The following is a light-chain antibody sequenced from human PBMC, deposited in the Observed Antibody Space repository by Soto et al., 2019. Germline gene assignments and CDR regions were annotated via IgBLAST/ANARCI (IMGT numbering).Light chain of an antibody. V-gene: IGKV3-11*01. Sequence: EIVLTQSPATLSLSPGERATLSCRASQSVSSYLAWYQQKPGQAPRLLIYDASNRATGIPARFSGSGSGTDFTLTISSLEPEDFAVYYCQQRSNWPPEGTFGQGTKVKIK. CDR1: QSVSSY. J-gene: IGKJ1*01. CDR3: QQRSNWPPEGT. CDR2: DAS.